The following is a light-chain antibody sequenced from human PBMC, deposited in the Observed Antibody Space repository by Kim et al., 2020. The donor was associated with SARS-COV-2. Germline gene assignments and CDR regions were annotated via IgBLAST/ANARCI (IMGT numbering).Light chain of an antibody. J-gene: IGLJ3*02. Sequence: LTQDPAVSVALGQTVRITCQGDSLRSYYASWYQQKPGQAPVLVIYGKNNRPSGIPDRFSGSSSGNTASLTITGAQAEDEADYYCNSRDSSGNHHWVFGGGTQLTVL. V-gene: IGLV3-19*01. CDR1: SLRSYY. CDR2: GKN. CDR3: NSRDSSGNHHWV.